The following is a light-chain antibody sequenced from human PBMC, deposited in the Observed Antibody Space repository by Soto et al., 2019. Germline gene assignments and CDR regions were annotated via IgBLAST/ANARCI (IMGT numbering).Light chain of an antibody. J-gene: IGKJ5*01. CDR1: QRVSSH. CDR2: DAS. CDR3: QQRSNWPSQIT. Sequence: ETVITQSPVTLSVSPADTATLSCSASQRVSSHLAWYQQKPGQAPRLLIYDASNRATGIPARFSGSGSGTDFTLTISSLEPEDFAVYYCQQRSNWPSQITFGQGTRLENK. V-gene: IGKV3-11*01.